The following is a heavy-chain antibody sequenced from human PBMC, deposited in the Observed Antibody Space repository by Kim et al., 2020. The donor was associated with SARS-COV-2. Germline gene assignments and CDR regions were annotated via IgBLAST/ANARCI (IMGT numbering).Heavy chain of an antibody. CDR3: AREGVGVATIIYYYYGMDV. J-gene: IGHJ6*02. CDR2: IYYSGST. Sequence: SETLSLTCTVSGGSISSSSYYWGWIRQPPGKGLEWIGSIYYSGSTYYNPSLKSRVTISVDTSKNQFSLKLSSVTAADTAVYYCAREGVGVATIIYYYYGMDVWGQGTTVTVSS. CDR1: GGSISSSSYY. D-gene: IGHD5-12*01. V-gene: IGHV4-39*07.